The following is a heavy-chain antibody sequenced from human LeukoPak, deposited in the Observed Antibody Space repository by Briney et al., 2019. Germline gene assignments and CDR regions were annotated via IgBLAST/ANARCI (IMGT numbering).Heavy chain of an antibody. CDR1: GYTFTSYG. V-gene: IGHV1-8*02. D-gene: IGHD2-8*01. CDR3: ARQRGGQYEDGFDI. CDR2: MNPNSGNT. Sequence: RASVKVSCKASGYTFTSYGISWVRQATGQGLEWMGWMNPNSGNTGYAQKFQGRVTMTRNTSISTAYMELSSLRSEDTAVYYCARQRGGQYEDGFDIWGQGTMVTVSS. J-gene: IGHJ3*02.